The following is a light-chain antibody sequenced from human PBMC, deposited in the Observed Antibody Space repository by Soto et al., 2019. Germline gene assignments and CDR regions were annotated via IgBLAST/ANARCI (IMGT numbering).Light chain of an antibody. CDR2: GAS. J-gene: IGKJ4*01. Sequence: DIQMTQSPSSLSASVGDTVTITSRASQGIANFLGWFQQKPGKAPKSLISGASSLQSGVPSKFSGSGSETDFTLTISSLQPEDSATYYCQQYHSYPVTFGGGTKVEIK. CDR1: QGIANF. CDR3: QQYHSYPVT. V-gene: IGKV1-16*02.